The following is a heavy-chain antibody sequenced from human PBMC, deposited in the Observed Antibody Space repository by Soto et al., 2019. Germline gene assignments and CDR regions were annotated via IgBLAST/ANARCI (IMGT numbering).Heavy chain of an antibody. D-gene: IGHD3-10*01. J-gene: IGHJ5*01. Sequence: SVKVSCKASGGTFSSYAISWVRQAPGQGLEWMGGIIPIFGTANYAQKFQGRVTITADESTSTAYMELSSLRSEDTAVYYCARDRGSTMVRGVPNWFDSWGQGTLVTVSS. CDR2: IIPIFGTA. CDR3: ARDRGSTMVRGVPNWFDS. CDR1: GGTFSSYA. V-gene: IGHV1-69*13.